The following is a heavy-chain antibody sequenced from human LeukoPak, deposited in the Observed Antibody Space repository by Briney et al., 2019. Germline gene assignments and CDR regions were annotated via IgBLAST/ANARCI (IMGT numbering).Heavy chain of an antibody. D-gene: IGHD3-10*01. CDR1: GGSISSSSYY. CDR2: IYYSGST. CDR3: ASLAYGSGSYYLDY. J-gene: IGHJ4*02. V-gene: IGHV4-39*01. Sequence: SETLSPTCTVSGGSISSSSYYWGWIRQPPGKGLEWIGSIYYSGSTYYNPSLKSRVTISVDTSKNQFSLKLSSVTAADTAVYYCASLAYGSGSYYLDYWGQGTLVTVSS.